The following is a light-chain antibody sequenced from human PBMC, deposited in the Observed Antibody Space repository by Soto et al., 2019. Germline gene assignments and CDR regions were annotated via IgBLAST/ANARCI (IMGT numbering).Light chain of an antibody. Sequence: EIVLTQSPATLSLSPGERATLSCRASLNINNFLAWYQQRPGQVPRLLIYDASNRATGVPARFSGSGSGTGFTLTISNLEPEDFAVYYCQQRRNWPINFGGGTKVEIK. J-gene: IGKJ4*01. CDR1: LNINNF. CDR3: QQRRNWPIN. CDR2: DAS. V-gene: IGKV3-11*01.